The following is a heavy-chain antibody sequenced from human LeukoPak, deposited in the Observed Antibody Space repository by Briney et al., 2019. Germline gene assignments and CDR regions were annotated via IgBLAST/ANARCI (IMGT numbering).Heavy chain of an antibody. D-gene: IGHD6-13*01. CDR3: ARSEPLIAAAGINWFDP. Sequence: EAAVKVSCKASGYTFTSYGISWVRQAPGQGREWMGWISAYNGNTNCAQKLQGRVTMTTDTSTSTAYMELRSLRSDDTAVYYCARSEPLIAAAGINWFDPWGQGTLVTVSS. CDR1: GYTFTSYG. V-gene: IGHV1-18*01. J-gene: IGHJ5*02. CDR2: ISAYNGNT.